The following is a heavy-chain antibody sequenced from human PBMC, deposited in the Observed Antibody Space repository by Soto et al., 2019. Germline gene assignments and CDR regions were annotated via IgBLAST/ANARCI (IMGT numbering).Heavy chain of an antibody. CDR1: GGTFSSYA. CDR2: IIPIFGTA. V-gene: IGHV1-69*01. CDR3: ARGREKMATISFCTFDY. D-gene: IGHD5-12*01. J-gene: IGHJ4*02. Sequence: QVQLVQSGAEVKKPGSSVKVSCKASGGTFSSYAISWVRQAPGQGLEWIGGIIPIFGTANYAQKFQGRVTITADESTSTAYMELGRLRSQDTGVYYCARGREKMATISFCTFDYWGQGTQVTVSS.